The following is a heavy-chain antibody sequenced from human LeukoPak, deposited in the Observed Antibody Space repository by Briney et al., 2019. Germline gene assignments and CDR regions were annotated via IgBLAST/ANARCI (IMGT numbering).Heavy chain of an antibody. CDR1: GFTVSSNY. J-gene: IGHJ6*02. V-gene: IGHV3-66*04. CDR3: ARRNYYFYGMDV. CDR2: IYSGGST. Sequence: GGSLRLSCAASGFTVSSNYMNWVRQAPGKGLEWVSVIYSGGSTYYADSVKGRFTISRDNSKNTLYLQMNSLRAEDTAVYYCARRNYYFYGMDVWGQGTTVTVSS.